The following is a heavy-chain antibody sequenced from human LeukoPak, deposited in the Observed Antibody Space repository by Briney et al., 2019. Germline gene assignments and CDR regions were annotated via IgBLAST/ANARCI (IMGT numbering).Heavy chain of an antibody. CDR2: IKYDGTNQ. V-gene: IGHV3-30*02. CDR3: TKERNAFDV. Sequence: PRGSLRPSCVASGFTFGAYDIHWVRQAPGKGLDWVASIKYDGTNQYYADSAKGRFTISRDNSKNTLYLHMSSLRAEDTAIYYCTKERNAFDVWGQGTMVTVSS. CDR1: GFTFGAYD. J-gene: IGHJ3*01.